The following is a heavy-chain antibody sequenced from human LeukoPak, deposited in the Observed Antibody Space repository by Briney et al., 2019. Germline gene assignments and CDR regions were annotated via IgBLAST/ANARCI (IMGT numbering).Heavy chain of an antibody. CDR3: AKGAYGDK. V-gene: IGHV1-18*01. CDR1: GYTLTSYG. Sequence: ASVKVSCKASGYTLTSYGINWMRQAPGQGLEWMGWISTQSGNTNYAQKVQGRLTLTTDRSTNTAYMELRSLRSDDTAVYYCAKGAYGDKWGQGTMVTVSS. CDR2: ISTQSGNT. J-gene: IGHJ4*02. D-gene: IGHD4-17*01.